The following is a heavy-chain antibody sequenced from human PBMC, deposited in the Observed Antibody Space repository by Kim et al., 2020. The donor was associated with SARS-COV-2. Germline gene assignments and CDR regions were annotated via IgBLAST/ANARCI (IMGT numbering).Heavy chain of an antibody. V-gene: IGHV2-5*01. D-gene: IGHD2-2*02. CDR3: AHRRRGFAIGWFDP. J-gene: IGHJ5*02. Sequence: SPSLKGRLTITKDTSKNQVVLTMTSMDPVDTATYYCAHRRRGFAIGWFDPWGQGTLVTVSS.